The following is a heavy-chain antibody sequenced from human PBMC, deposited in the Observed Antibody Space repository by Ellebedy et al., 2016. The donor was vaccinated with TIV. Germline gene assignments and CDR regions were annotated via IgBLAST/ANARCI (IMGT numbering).Heavy chain of an antibody. CDR1: GGSFSGYY. V-gene: IGHV4-34*01. Sequence: MPSETLSLTCAVYGGSFSGYYWSWIRQPPGKGLEWIGEINHSGSTNYNPSLESRVTISVDTSKNQFSLKLSSVTAADTAVYYCARDGFVGAFDYWGQGALVTVSS. CDR3: ARDGFVGAFDY. CDR2: INHSGST. J-gene: IGHJ4*02. D-gene: IGHD1-26*01.